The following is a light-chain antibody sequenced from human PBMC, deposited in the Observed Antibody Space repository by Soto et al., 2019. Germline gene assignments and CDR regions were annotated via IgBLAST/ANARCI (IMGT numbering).Light chain of an antibody. V-gene: IGKV1-12*01. Sequence: DTQMTQSPSSVSAAVGDTVTITCRPSQGISVWLAWYQLRPGQAPKLLIYATSRVHGVPSRFAGRGSETDFTLTINNLQPEDSAIYYCKQGNSFPWTFGQGT. CDR3: KQGNSFPWT. J-gene: IGKJ1*01. CDR2: ATS. CDR1: QGISVW.